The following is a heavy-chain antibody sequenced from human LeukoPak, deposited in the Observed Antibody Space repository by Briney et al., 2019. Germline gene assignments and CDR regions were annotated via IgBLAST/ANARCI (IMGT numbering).Heavy chain of an antibody. V-gene: IGHV1-2*02. CDR1: GYTFTGYY. CDR2: INPNSGGT. J-gene: IGHJ6*02. Sequence: GASVTVSCKASGYTFTGYYMHWVRQAPGQGLEWMGWINPNSGGTNYAQKFQGRVTMTRDTSISTAYMELSRLRSDDTAVYYCARGQDELLWFGEFDYYYYYGMDVWGQGTTVTVSS. D-gene: IGHD3-10*01. CDR3: ARGQDELLWFGEFDYYYYYGMDV.